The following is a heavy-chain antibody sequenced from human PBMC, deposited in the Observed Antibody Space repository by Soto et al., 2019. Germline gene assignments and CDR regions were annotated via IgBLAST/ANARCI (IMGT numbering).Heavy chain of an antibody. V-gene: IGHV3-7*01. J-gene: IGHJ5*02. CDR3: TRNFGGFDL. CDR1: GFTLIDYW. D-gene: IGHD3-16*01. CDR2: IKQDGSEQ. Sequence: EVHLVESGGGLVQPGASLRLSCAASGFTLIDYWMTWVRQAPGRGLEWVANIKQDGSEQYYGGSVKGRFTISRDNAKNSMSLQMNSLRDEDTAVYYCTRNFGGFDLWGQGTLVTVSS.